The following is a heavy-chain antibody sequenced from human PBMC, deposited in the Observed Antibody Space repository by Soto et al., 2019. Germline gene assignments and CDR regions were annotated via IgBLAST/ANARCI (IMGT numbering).Heavy chain of an antibody. Sequence: SETLSLTCTVSGGSISSGGYYWSWIRQHPGKGLEWIGYIYYSGSTYYNPSLKSRVTISVDTSKNQFSLKLSSVTAADTAVYYCAREYGSGSYFDIWGQGTMVTVSS. CDR2: IYYSGST. J-gene: IGHJ3*02. CDR3: AREYGSGSYFDI. CDR1: GGSISSGGYY. V-gene: IGHV4-31*03. D-gene: IGHD3-10*01.